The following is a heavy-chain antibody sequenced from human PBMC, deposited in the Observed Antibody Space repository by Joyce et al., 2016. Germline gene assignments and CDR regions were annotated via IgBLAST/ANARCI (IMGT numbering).Heavy chain of an antibody. D-gene: IGHD3-22*01. Sequence: QVQLQESGPGLVKPSGTLSLTCAVSGDSISRSNRWSWVRQPPGRGLEWIGEIYHSGTTHYNLSLKSRVTISIDKSKNQYSLKLISVTAADTAVYYCARDPAESGGYITDYWGQGTLVTVSS. CDR1: GDSISRSNR. CDR2: IYHSGTT. V-gene: IGHV4-4*02. J-gene: IGHJ4*02. CDR3: ARDPAESGGYITDY.